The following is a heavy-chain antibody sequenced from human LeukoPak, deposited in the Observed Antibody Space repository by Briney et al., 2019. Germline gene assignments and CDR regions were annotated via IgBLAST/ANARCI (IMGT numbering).Heavy chain of an antibody. J-gene: IGHJ4*02. CDR3: AKDKLGYCSGGSCPLPSFDY. CDR2: ISGSGGST. V-gene: IGHV3-23*01. CDR1: GFTFSSYA. D-gene: IGHD2-15*01. Sequence: GGSLRLSCAASGFTFSSYAMSWVRQAPGEGLEWVSAISGSGGSTYYADSVKGRFTISRDNSKNTLYLQMNSLRAEDTAVYYCAKDKLGYCSGGSCPLPSFDYWGQGTLVTVSS.